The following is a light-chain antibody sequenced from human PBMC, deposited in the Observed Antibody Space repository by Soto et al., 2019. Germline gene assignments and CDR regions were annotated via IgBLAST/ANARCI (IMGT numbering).Light chain of an antibody. Sequence: VFTQSRFTLSLSPGERATLCCRASQIVTSYLAWYPQKPGQAPRLLIYDASNRATGIPARFSGSGSGTDFTLTISSLEPGDFALYYCQQRSNWTLTFGGGTKVDI. CDR2: DAS. V-gene: IGKV3-11*01. CDR1: QIVTSY. CDR3: QQRSNWTLT. J-gene: IGKJ4*01.